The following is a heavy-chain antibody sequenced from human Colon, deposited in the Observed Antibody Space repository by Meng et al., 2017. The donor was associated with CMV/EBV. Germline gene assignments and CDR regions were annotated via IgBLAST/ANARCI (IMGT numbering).Heavy chain of an antibody. CDR3: ARAPRIFEDSTSSPSYYFDY. V-gene: IGHV3-30*04. CDR2: ISFDGSNK. D-gene: IGHD2-2*01. J-gene: IGHJ4*02. CDR1: GFPFSSCA. Sequence: GGSLRLSCAASGFPFSSCAMHWVRQAPGKGLEWVALISFDGSNKYYADSVKGRFTISRDNSKNTLYLQMNSLRTEDTAVYYCARAPRIFEDSTSSPSYYFDYWGQGTLVTVSS.